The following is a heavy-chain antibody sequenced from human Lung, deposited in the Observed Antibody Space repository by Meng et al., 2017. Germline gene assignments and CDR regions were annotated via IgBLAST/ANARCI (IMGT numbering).Heavy chain of an antibody. V-gene: IGHV4-34*01. D-gene: IGHD4-11*01. CDR2: INHSGST. Sequence: QVLLQQWGAGLLKASETLALSCVVSGGSFSDYYWSWISQPPGKGLEWIGEINHSGSTNYNPYLESRATISVDTSQNNLSLKLSSVTAADSAVYYCARGPTTMAHDFDYWGQGTLVTVSS. CDR1: GGSFSDYY. J-gene: IGHJ4*02. CDR3: ARGPTTMAHDFDY.